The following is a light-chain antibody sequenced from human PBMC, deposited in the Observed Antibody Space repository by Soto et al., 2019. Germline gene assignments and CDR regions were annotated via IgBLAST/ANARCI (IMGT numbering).Light chain of an antibody. V-gene: IGKV4-1*01. CDR2: WAS. CDR3: QQYYTPPYT. J-gene: IGKJ2*01. CDR1: QSVFYSSNKKNS. Sequence: IVMTQSPDSLAVSLGERATINCKSSQSVFYSSNKKNSLAWYQQKLGQPPKLLFYWASVRESGVPDRFSGSGSGTDFSLSITSLQAEYVAVYYCQQYYTPPYTFGQGTKLDIK.